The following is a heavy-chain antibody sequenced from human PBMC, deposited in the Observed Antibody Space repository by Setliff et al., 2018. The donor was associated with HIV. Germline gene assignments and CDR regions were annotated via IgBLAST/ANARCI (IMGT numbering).Heavy chain of an antibody. Sequence: PGESLKIPCKGSGYSFTNFWIGWVRQLPGKGLEWMGIFYPGDFDTRYSPSFQGQVTLSADKSITTVYLQFNSLEAPDTAVYYCARLSKYYDFWTPNYWGQGTLVTVSS. D-gene: IGHD3-3*01. J-gene: IGHJ4*02. CDR3: ARLSKYYDFWTPNY. CDR1: GYSFTNFW. CDR2: FYPGDFDT. V-gene: IGHV5-51*01.